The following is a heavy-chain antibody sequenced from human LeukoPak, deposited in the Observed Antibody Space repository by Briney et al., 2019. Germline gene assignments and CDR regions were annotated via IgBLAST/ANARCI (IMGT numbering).Heavy chain of an antibody. J-gene: IGHJ4*02. Sequence: GGSLRLSCAASGFTFSSYSMNWVRQAPGKGLEWVSSISSSSSYIYYADSVKGRFTISRDNAKNSLYLQMNSPRAEDTAVYYCARGGMRYCSSTSCPNYFDYWGQGTLVTVSS. CDR3: ARGGMRYCSSTSCPNYFDY. V-gene: IGHV3-21*01. D-gene: IGHD2-2*01. CDR1: GFTFSSYS. CDR2: ISSSSSYI.